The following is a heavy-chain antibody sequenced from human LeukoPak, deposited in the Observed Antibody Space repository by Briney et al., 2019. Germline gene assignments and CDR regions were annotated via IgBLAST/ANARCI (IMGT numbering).Heavy chain of an antibody. Sequence: GASVKVSCKASGGTFSSYAISWVRQAPGQGLEWMGGIIPIFGTANYAQKFQGRVTITADESTSTAYMELSSLRSEDTAVYYCARGKLYCSSTSCDYWGQGTLVTVSS. V-gene: IGHV1-69*13. CDR1: GGTFSSYA. CDR3: ARGKLYCSSTSCDY. D-gene: IGHD2-2*01. J-gene: IGHJ4*02. CDR2: IIPIFGTA.